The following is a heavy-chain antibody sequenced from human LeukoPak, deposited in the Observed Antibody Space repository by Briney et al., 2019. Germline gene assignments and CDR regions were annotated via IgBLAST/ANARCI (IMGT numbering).Heavy chain of an antibody. CDR3: AKFQPHFGVVTDDAFDI. CDR2: ISGSGGST. D-gene: IGHD3-3*01. J-gene: IGHJ3*02. CDR1: GFTFSSYA. Sequence: QTGGSLRLSCAASGFTFSSYAMSWVRQARGKGLEWVSAISGSGGSTYYADSVKGRFTISRDNSKNTLYLQMNSLRAEDTAVYYCAKFQPHFGVVTDDAFDIWGQGTMVTVSS. V-gene: IGHV3-23*01.